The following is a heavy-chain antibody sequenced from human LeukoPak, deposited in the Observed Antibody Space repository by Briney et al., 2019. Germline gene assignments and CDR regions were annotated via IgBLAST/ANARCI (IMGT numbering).Heavy chain of an antibody. CDR1: GFTVSSNY. V-gene: IGHV3-66*01. J-gene: IGHJ5*02. CDR2: IYSGGST. D-gene: IGHD6-13*01. CDR3: ARGVAAAGPYNWFDP. Sequence: GGPLRLSCAASGFTVSSNYMSWVRQAPGKGLEWVSVIYSGGSTYYADSVKGRFTISRDNSKNTLYLQMNSLRAEDTAVYYCARGVAAAGPYNWFDPWGQGTLVTVSS.